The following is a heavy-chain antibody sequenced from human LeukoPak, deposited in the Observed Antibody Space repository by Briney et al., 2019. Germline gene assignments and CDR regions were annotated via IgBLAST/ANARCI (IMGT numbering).Heavy chain of an antibody. CDR3: VKDFQLHY. J-gene: IGHJ4*02. V-gene: IGHV3-7*01. D-gene: IGHD2-2*01. Sequence: GGSLRLSCVASGFTFSSCWMSWVRQAPGKGLEWVANMKQDGSEKSCVGSVKGRFTISRDNAKNSLYRQMDSLRADDTAIYYCVKDFQLHYWGQGTLVTVSS. CDR1: GFTFSSCW. CDR2: MKQDGSEK.